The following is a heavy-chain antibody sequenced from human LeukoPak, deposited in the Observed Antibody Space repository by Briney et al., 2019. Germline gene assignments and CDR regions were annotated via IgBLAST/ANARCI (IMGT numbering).Heavy chain of an antibody. Sequence: TGGSLRLSCAASGFTFSSYAMSWVRQAPGKGLEWVSAISGSGGSTYYADSVKGRFTISRDNSKNTLYLQMNSLRAEDTAVYYCAKDPLTYYYDSSGYQIFDYWGQGTLVTVSS. CDR1: GFTFSSYA. J-gene: IGHJ4*02. V-gene: IGHV3-23*01. CDR2: ISGSGGST. CDR3: AKDPLTYYYDSSGYQIFDY. D-gene: IGHD3-22*01.